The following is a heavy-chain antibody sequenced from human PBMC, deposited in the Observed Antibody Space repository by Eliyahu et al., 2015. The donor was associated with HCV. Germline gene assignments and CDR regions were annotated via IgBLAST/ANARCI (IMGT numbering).Heavy chain of an antibody. CDR2: IIPIFGTA. CDR1: GGTFSSXX. CDR3: ARDGLGYCSSTSCYAARYYYYYGMDV. V-gene: IGHV1-69*01. J-gene: IGHJ6*04. D-gene: IGHD2-2*01. Sequence: QVQLVQSGAEVKKPGSSVKVSCKASGGTFSSXXISWVRXAPXQGLEWMGGIIPIFGTANYAQKFQGRVTITADESTSTAYMELSSLRSEDTAVYYCARDGLGYCSSTSCYAARYYYYYGMDVWGKGTTVTVSS.